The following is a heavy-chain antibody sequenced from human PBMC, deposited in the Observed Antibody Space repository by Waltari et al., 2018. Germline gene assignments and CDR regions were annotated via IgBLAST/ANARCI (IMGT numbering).Heavy chain of an antibody. J-gene: IGHJ4*02. CDR3: IRKDEGMDYFDY. Sequence: EVQLVESGGGLIQPGRSLILSCTGSGFRFGDYAMNWVRSARGKGLEWIRLIRTRDYGGTREYDASVKGRFTSSRDDSKSVAYLQMDSLKTEDTALYYCIRKDEGMDYFDYWGQGSLVTVSS. V-gene: IGHV3-49*04. CDR2: IRTRDYGGTR. D-gene: IGHD3-10*01. CDR1: GFRFGDYA.